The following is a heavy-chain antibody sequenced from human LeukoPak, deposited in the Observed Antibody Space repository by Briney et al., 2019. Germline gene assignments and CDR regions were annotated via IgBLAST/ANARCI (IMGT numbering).Heavy chain of an antibody. CDR1: GGSTSSYY. D-gene: IGHD6-13*01. J-gene: IGHJ4*02. CDR3: AKIAAAALVY. Sequence: SETLSLTCTVSGGSTSSYYWSWIRQPPGKGLEWIGYIYYSGSTNYNPSLKSRVTISVDTSKNQFSLKLSSVTAADTAVYYCAKIAAAALVYWGQGTLVTVSS. V-gene: IGHV4-59*08. CDR2: IYYSGST.